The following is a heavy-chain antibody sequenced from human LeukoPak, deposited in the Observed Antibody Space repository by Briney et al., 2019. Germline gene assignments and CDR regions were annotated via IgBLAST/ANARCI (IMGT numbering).Heavy chain of an antibody. D-gene: IGHD2-2*01. CDR2: INQSGST. J-gene: IGHJ4*02. CDR1: CGSFSGYY. CDR3: ARGRGIVVVPAASTRPSDY. Sequence: SETLSLTCAVYCGSFSGYYCSWIRQPPGKWLEWMGEINQSGSTNYNPSLKSRVTISVDTSKNQCSLKLSSVTAADTAVYYCARGRGIVVVPAASTRPSDYWGQGTLVTVSS. V-gene: IGHV4-34*01.